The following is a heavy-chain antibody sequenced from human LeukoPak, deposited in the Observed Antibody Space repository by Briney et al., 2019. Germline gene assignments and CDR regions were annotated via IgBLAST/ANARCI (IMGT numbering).Heavy chain of an antibody. CDR1: GFTFSSFG. Sequence: GGSLRLSCAASGFTFSSFGMSWVRQAPGKGLEWVSAITGSGRSTYYADSVKGRFTISRDNSKNTLYLQMNSLRAEDTAVYYCARRWYFDLWGRGTLVTVSS. J-gene: IGHJ2*01. CDR2: ITGSGRST. D-gene: IGHD5-24*01. V-gene: IGHV3-23*01. CDR3: ARRWYFDL.